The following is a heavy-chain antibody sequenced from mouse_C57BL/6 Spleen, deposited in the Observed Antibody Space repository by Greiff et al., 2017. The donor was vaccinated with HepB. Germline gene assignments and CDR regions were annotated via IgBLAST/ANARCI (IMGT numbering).Heavy chain of an antibody. CDR3: ARRLDYDYAMDY. CDR2: ISSGSSTI. J-gene: IGHJ4*01. Sequence: DVMLVESGGGLVKPGGSLKLSCAASGFTFSDYGMHWVRQAPEKGLEWVAYISSGSSTIYYADTVKGRFTISRDNAKNTLFLQMTSLRSEDTAMYYCARRLDYDYAMDYWGQGTSVTVSS. CDR1: GFTFSDYG. V-gene: IGHV5-17*01. D-gene: IGHD2-4*01.